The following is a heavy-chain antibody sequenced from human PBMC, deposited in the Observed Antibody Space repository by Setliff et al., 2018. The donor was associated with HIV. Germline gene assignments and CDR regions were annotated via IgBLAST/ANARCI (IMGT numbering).Heavy chain of an antibody. V-gene: IGHV4-39*07. J-gene: IGHJ6*02. CDR3: ARGHCSGTNCYGVDYYGMDV. CDR2: ITPSGDT. Sequence: PSETLSLTCSVSGDSISNNKYYWSWIRQPPGKGLEWIGEITPSGDTNYIPSLKSRVSMSVDKSKNQFSLKLTSVTAADTAVYYCARGHCSGTNCYGVDYYGMDVWGQGTTVTVSS. D-gene: IGHD2-2*01. CDR1: GDSISNNKYY.